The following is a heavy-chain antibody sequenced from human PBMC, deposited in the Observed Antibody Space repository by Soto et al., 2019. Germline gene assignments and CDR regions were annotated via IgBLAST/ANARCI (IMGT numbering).Heavy chain of an antibody. J-gene: IGHJ4*02. CDR2: ISGSGGGT. CDR3: ATRGYNFALAFDY. V-gene: IGHV3-23*01. D-gene: IGHD1-1*01. Sequence: GGSLRLSCAASGFTFSSFAMSWVRQAPGKGLEWISTISGSGGGTHYADSVKGRFTISRDNSNNTLYLQMSSLRVEDTAVYYCATRGYNFALAFDYWGQGSLVTVSS. CDR1: GFTFSSFA.